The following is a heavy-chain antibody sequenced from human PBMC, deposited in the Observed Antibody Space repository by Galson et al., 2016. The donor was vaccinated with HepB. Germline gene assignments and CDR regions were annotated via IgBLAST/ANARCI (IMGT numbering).Heavy chain of an antibody. CDR2: LWSDGVNK. CDR3: ARDPNSIKQHLYA. Sequence: SLRLSCAASGYTINSYGIHWVRQAPGKGLEWVALLWSDGVNKYYGDSVKGRFTISRDNSKNTVYLQMDRLRVEDTAVYYCARDPNSIKQHLYAWGRGTLVTVSS. J-gene: IGHJ5*02. D-gene: IGHD6-13*01. V-gene: IGHV3-33*01. CDR1: GYTINSYG.